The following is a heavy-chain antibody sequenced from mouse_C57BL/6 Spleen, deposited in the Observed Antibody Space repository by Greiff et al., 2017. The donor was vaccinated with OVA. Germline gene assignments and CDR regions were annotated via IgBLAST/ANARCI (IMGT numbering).Heavy chain of an antibody. J-gene: IGHJ4*01. Sequence: EVKVEESGGGLVQPGGSMKLSCGASGFTFSNYWMNWVRQSPEKGLEWVAQIRLKSDNYATHYAESVKGRFTISRDASKSSVYLQMNNLRAEDTGSYYCTGGAMDYWGQGTSVTVSS. CDR1: GFTFSNYW. CDR2: IRLKSDNYAT. V-gene: IGHV6-3*01. CDR3: TGGAMDY.